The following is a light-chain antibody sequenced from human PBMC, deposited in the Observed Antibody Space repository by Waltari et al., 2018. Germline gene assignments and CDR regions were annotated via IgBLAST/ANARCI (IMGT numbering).Light chain of an antibody. Sequence: EIVMTQSPASLSVSPEYSVTLSCRASQSVGTSLAWYQQRPGRAPRLLVYRASTRASDIPARFSGSGSGTDFTLSISTLQSEDFAVYYCQQYDDWPRTFGQGTKVEIK. CDR3: QQYDDWPRT. CDR2: RAS. V-gene: IGKV3-15*01. CDR1: QSVGTS. J-gene: IGKJ1*01.